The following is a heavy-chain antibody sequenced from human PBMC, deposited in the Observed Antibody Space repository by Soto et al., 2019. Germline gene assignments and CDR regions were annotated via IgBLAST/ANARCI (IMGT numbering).Heavy chain of an antibody. CDR2: IYGGGRN. CDR1: GFTVSNNY. CDR3: ARRYKFSDAFDI. D-gene: IGHD1-20*01. Sequence: GGSLRLSCAASGFTVSNNYMSWVRQAPGKGLEWVSVIYGGGRNSYADSLKGRFTISRNNSKNTLYRQMNSLGAEDTAVYDCARRYKFSDAFDIWGQGTMVTVSS. V-gene: IGHV3-66*02. J-gene: IGHJ3*02.